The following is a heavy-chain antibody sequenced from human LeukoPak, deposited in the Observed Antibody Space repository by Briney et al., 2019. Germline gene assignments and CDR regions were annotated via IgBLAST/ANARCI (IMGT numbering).Heavy chain of an antibody. CDR3: ARDLRVVAGPPGWYFDL. Sequence: ASVKVSCKASGYTFTNYYMHWVRQAPGQGLEWMAIINPRSGSTSYTQKFQGRVTMTRDMSTSTVDMELYSLRSEDTAVYYCARDLRVVAGPPGWYFDLWGRGTLVTVSS. J-gene: IGHJ2*01. D-gene: IGHD6-19*01. CDR2: INPRSGST. CDR1: GYTFTNYY. V-gene: IGHV1-46*01.